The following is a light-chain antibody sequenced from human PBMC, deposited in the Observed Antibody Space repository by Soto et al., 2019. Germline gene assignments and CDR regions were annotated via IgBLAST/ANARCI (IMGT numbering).Light chain of an antibody. J-gene: IGLJ3*02. CDR1: KLGNRY. CDR2: KDS. V-gene: IGLV3-1*01. Sequence: SYELTQAPSVSVSPGQTANITCSGDKLGNRYACWYQLKPGQSPVLVIFKDSKRPSGIPERFSGSNSGNTATLTISGTQTMDEAEYYCQAWDSSTGVFGGGTKLTVL. CDR3: QAWDSSTGV.